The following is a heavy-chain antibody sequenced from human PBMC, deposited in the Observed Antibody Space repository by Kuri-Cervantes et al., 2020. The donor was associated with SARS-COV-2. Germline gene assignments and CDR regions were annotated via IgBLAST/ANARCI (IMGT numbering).Heavy chain of an antibody. J-gene: IGHJ3*02. V-gene: IGHV3-30-3*01. CDR3: ARDRMEYQLLWGDWNDAFDI. CDR2: ISYDGSNK. D-gene: IGHD2-2*01. CDR1: GYTFTSYA. Sequence: SCKASGYTFTSYAMHWVRQAPGKGLEWVAVISYDGSNKYYADSVKGRFTISRDNSKNTLYLQMNSLRAEDTAVYYCARDRMEYQLLWGDWNDAFDIWGQGTMVTVSS.